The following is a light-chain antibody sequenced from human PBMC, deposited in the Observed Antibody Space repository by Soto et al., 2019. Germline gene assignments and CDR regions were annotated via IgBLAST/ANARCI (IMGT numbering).Light chain of an antibody. V-gene: IGKV1-39*01. CDR3: QQSRGLT. J-gene: IGKJ4*01. Sequence: DIQMTQSPSSLSASVGDRVTITCRASQSISSYLNWYQQKPGKAPKLLIYAASSLQSGVPSRFSGSGSGTDFTLTISSLQPEDFATYYCQQSRGLTFGGGTKVEIK. CDR1: QSISSY. CDR2: AAS.